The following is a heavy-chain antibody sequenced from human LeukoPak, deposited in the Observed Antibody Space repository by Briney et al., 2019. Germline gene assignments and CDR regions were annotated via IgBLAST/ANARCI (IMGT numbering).Heavy chain of an antibody. Sequence: PSETLSPTCTVSDYSISSGYYWGWIRQPPGKGLEWIGSIYHSGSTYYNPSLKSRVTISVDTSKNQFSLKLSSVTAADTAVYYCARDRGYYYDSSGYYTSAFDIWGQGTMVTVSS. V-gene: IGHV4-38-2*02. CDR1: DYSISSGYY. D-gene: IGHD3-22*01. CDR3: ARDRGYYYDSSGYYTSAFDI. CDR2: IYHSGST. J-gene: IGHJ3*02.